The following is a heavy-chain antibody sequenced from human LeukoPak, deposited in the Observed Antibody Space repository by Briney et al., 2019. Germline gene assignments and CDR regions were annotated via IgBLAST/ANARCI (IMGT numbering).Heavy chain of an antibody. Sequence: ASVKVSCKASGYTFSSYGISWVRQAPGQGLEWMGWISVYSGNTNYAQRLQGRVTMTTDTSTSTAYIELRSLRSDDTAVYYCARDANSVLGDYWGQGTLVTVSS. V-gene: IGHV1-18*01. CDR3: ARDANSVLGDY. D-gene: IGHD3-10*02. J-gene: IGHJ4*02. CDR2: ISVYSGNT. CDR1: GYTFSSYG.